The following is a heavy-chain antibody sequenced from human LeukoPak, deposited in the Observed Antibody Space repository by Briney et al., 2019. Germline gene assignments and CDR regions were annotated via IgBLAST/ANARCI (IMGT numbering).Heavy chain of an antibody. CDR2: INPNSGGT. CDR3: ARGGSAEDSSAYYKYYYYYMDV. V-gene: IGHV1-2*02. D-gene: IGHD3-22*01. CDR1: GYTFTGYY. J-gene: IGHJ6*03. Sequence: ASVKVSCKASGYTFTGYYMHWVRQAPGQGLEWMGWINPNSGGTNYAQKFQGRVTMTRDTSISTAYMELSRLRSDDTAVYYCARGGSAEDSSAYYKYYYYYMDVWDKGTTVTVSS.